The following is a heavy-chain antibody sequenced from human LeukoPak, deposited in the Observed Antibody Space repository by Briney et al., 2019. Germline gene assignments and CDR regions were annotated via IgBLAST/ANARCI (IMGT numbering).Heavy chain of an antibody. CDR3: ARTYSSSWQLYYYYGMDV. CDR2: INHSGST. J-gene: IGHJ6*02. D-gene: IGHD6-13*01. CDR1: GGSFSGYY. V-gene: IGHV4-34*01. Sequence: SETLSLTCAVYGGSFSGYYWSWIRQPPGKGLEWIGEINHSGSTNYNPSLKSRVTIPVDTSKNQFSLKLSSVTAADTAVYYCARTYSSSWQLYYYYGMDVWGQGTTVTVSS.